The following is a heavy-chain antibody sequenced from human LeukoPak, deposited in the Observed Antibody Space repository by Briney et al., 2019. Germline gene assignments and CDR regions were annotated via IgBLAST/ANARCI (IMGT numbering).Heavy chain of an antibody. D-gene: IGHD3-10*01. CDR1: GFTFDDYA. V-gene: IGHV3-43*02. J-gene: IGHJ3*02. Sequence: GGSLRLSCAASGFTFDDYAMHWVRQAPGKGLEWVSLISGDGGSTYYADSVKGRFTISRHNSKNTLYLQTNSLRAEDTAVYYCAREWRAYYYGSGASGLRAFDIWGQGTMVTVSS. CDR3: AREWRAYYYGSGASGLRAFDI. CDR2: ISGDGGST.